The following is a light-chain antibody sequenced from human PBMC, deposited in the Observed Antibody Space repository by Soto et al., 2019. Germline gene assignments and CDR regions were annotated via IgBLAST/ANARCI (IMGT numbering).Light chain of an antibody. CDR3: QQYHIYSGT. CDR1: QSISNW. V-gene: IGKV1-5*01. Sequence: DIQMTQSPSTLPASVGDRVTITCRASQSISNWLAWYQQKPGKAPKLLIYDVSSLESGVPSRFSGSGSGTEFTLTINSLQPDDFATYYCQQYHIYSGTFGQGTKVDI. CDR2: DVS. J-gene: IGKJ1*01.